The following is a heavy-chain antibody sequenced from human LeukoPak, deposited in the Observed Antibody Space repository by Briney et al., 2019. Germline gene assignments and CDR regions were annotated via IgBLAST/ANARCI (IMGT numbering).Heavy chain of an antibody. D-gene: IGHD3-10*01. V-gene: IGHV1-69*04. CDR1: GGTFSSYT. CDR2: IITILGIA. CDR3: ARDLPRNGADY. Sequence: XVKVSCKASGGTFSSYTISWVRQAPGQGLEGMGGIITILGIANYAQKLQGRVTITADKSTSKAYMEVSRLRYEDTAVYYCARDLPRNGADYWGQGTLVTVSS. J-gene: IGHJ4*02.